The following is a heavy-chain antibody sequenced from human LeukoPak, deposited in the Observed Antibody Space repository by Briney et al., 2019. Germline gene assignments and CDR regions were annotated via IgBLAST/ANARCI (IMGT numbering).Heavy chain of an antibody. D-gene: IGHD5-12*01. J-gene: IGHJ5*02. CDR2: INPNSGGT. CDR1: GYTFTGYY. V-gene: IGHV1-2*02. CDR3: APSMSGYDPVAFDP. Sequence: GASVKVSCKASGYTFTGYYMHWVRQAAGQGLEWMGWINPNSGGTNYAQKFQGRVTMTRDTSISTAYMELSRLRSDDTAVYYCAPSMSGYDPVAFDPWGQGTLVTVSS.